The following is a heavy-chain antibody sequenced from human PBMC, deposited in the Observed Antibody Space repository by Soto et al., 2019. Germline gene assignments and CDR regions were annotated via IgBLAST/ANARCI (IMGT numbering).Heavy chain of an antibody. Sequence: QVTLKESGPVLVKPTETLTLTCTVSGFSLSNARMGVSWIRQPPGKALEWLAHIFSNDEKSYSTSLKSRLTISKDTSKSQVGLTMTNIDPLDTATYYCARILEQQLDNWFDPWGQGTLVTVSS. J-gene: IGHJ5*02. CDR1: GFSLSNARMG. D-gene: IGHD6-13*01. CDR2: IFSNDEK. CDR3: ARILEQQLDNWFDP. V-gene: IGHV2-26*01.